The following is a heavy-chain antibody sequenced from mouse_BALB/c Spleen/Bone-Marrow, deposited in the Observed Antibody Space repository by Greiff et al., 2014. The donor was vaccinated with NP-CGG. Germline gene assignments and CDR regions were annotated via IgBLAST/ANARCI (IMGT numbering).Heavy chain of an antibody. V-gene: IGHV14-3*02. Sequence: EVQLQQSGAELVKPGASVKLSCTASGFNIKDTYMHWVKQRPEQGLEWIGRIDPANVSTKYDPKFQGKATITADTSSNTAYLQLSSLTSEDTAVYYCASYVYGYYFDYWGQGTTLTVSS. J-gene: IGHJ2*01. D-gene: IGHD1-1*01. CDR2: IDPANVST. CDR1: GFNIKDTY. CDR3: ASYVYGYYFDY.